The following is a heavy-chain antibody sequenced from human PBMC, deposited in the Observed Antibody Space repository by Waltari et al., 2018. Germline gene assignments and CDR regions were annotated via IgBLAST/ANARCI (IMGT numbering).Heavy chain of an antibody. Sequence: QVQLQESGPGLVKPSQPLSLTCTVSGGSISSGSYYWSWIRQPAGKGLEWIGRIYTSGSTNYNPSLKSRVTISVDTSKNQFSLKLSSVTAADTAVYYCASTYCSSTSCYEDYWGQGTLVTVSS. CDR3: ASTYCSSTSCYEDY. V-gene: IGHV4-61*02. CDR2: IYTSGST. D-gene: IGHD2-2*01. J-gene: IGHJ4*02. CDR1: GGSISSGSYY.